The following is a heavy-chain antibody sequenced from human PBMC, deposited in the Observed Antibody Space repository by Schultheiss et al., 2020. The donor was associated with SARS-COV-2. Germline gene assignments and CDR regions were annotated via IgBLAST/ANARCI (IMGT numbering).Heavy chain of an antibody. CDR2: IYHSGYT. Sequence: GSLRLSCAASGFTFSSYSMNWVRQAPGKGLEWIGYIYHSGYTHYNPSLTSRVTISIDTSKNQFSVKLTSVTAEDTAVYYCARDRDGGSLDYWGQGTLVTVSS. CDR3: ARDRDGGSLDY. CDR1: GFTFSSYS. D-gene: IGHD3-10*01. V-gene: IGHV4-59*12. J-gene: IGHJ4*02.